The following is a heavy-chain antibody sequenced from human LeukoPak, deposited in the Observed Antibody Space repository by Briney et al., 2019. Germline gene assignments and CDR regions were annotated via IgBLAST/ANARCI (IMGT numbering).Heavy chain of an antibody. D-gene: IGHD6-13*01. CDR1: GGSISTSSYY. Sequence: PSETLSLTCTVSGGSISTSSYYWAWIRQPPGKGLEWIGTIYYSGSTYYNPSLKSRVTISVDTSKNQFSLKLSSVTAADTAVYYCARGRALPGIAADWSQGTLVTVSS. J-gene: IGHJ4*02. CDR3: ARGRALPGIAAD. V-gene: IGHV4-39*01. CDR2: IYYSGST.